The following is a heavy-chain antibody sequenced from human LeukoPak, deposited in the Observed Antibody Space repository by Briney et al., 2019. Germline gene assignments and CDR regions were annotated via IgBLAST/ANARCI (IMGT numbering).Heavy chain of an antibody. CDR2: IYYSGST. CDR1: GGSISSYY. J-gene: IGHJ4*02. Sequence: SETLSLTCTVSGGSISSYYWSWIRQPPGKGLEWIGYIYYSGSTNYNPSLKSRVTISVDTSKNQFSLKLSSVTAADTAVYYCARGVDEAKVGYRGQGTLVTVSS. V-gene: IGHV4-59*01. CDR3: ARGVDEAKVGY.